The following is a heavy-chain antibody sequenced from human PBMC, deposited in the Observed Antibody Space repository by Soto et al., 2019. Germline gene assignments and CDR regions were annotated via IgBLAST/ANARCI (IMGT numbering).Heavy chain of an antibody. D-gene: IGHD3-3*01. CDR3: AKRKSGGYYYFWSGYPGYWNWFDP. J-gene: IGHJ5*02. CDR2: ISGSGGST. CDR1: GFTFRSYA. V-gene: IGHV3-23*01. Sequence: GRSLRLSCAASGFTFRSYAMSWVRQALGKLLEWVSAISGSGGSTYYADSVKGRFTISRYNSKNTPYLQMNSMRAEDTAVYYCAKRKSGGYYYFWSGYPGYWNWFDPWGQGTLVTVSS.